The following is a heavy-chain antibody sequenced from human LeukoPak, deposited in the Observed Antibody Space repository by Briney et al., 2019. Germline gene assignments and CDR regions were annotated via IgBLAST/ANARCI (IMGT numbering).Heavy chain of an antibody. CDR3: ARVGLLRRGDYFDY. CDR1: GYSISSGYY. CDR2: IYYSGST. D-gene: IGHD3-10*01. Sequence: PSETLSLTCTVSGYSISSGYYWGWIRQPPGKGLEWIGSIYYSGSTYYNPSLKSRVTISVDTSKNQFSLKLSSVTAADTAVYYCARVGLLRRGDYFDYWGQGTLVTVSS. V-gene: IGHV4-38-2*02. J-gene: IGHJ4*02.